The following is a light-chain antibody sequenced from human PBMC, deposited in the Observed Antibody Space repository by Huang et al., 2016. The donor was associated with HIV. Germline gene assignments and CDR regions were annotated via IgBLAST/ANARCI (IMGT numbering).Light chain of an antibody. CDR1: QSVSNY. Sequence: DIQMTQSPSSLSASVGDRVTITCRASQSVSNYLVWYQQKPGKPPKLLIYAASSLRSGVPSRFSGSGSGADFTLTISSLQPDDFATYYCQQSFSTPVFGPGTKVEIK. CDR3: QQSFSTPV. J-gene: IGKJ3*01. CDR2: AAS. V-gene: IGKV1-39*01.